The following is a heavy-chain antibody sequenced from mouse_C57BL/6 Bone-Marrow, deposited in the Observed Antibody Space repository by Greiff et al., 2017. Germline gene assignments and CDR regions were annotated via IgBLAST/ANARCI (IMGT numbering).Heavy chain of an antibody. V-gene: IGHV5-4*01. CDR2: ISDGGSYT. J-gene: IGHJ2*01. CDR3: ARDEGPYYFDY. CDR1: GFTFSSYA. Sequence: EVKLMESGGGLVKPGGSLTLSCAASGFTFSSYAMSWVRQTPEKRLEWVATISDGGSYTYYPDNVKGRFTISRDNAKNNLYLQMSHLKSEDTAMYYCARDEGPYYFDYWGQGTTLTVSS.